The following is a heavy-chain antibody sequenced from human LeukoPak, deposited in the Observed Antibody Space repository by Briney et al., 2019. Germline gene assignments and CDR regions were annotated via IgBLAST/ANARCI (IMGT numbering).Heavy chain of an antibody. D-gene: IGHD3-3*01. J-gene: IGHJ5*02. CDR2: INPSGGST. Sequence: ASVKVSCKASGYTFTSYYMHWVRQAPGQGLEWIGIINPSGGSTSYAQKFQGRVTMTRDTSTSTVYMELSSLRSEDTAVYYCARGAIFGVVIEDLFDPWGQGTLVTVSS. CDR3: ARGAIFGVVIEDLFDP. CDR1: GYTFTSYY. V-gene: IGHV1-46*01.